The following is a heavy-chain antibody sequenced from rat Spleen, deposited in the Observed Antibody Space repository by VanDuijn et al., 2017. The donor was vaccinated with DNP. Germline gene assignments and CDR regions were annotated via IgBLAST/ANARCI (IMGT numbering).Heavy chain of an antibody. CDR1: GFTFSNYG. J-gene: IGHJ2*01. Sequence: EVQLVESGGGLVQPGRSLKLSCAASGFTFSNYGMAWVRQAPTQGLEWVASITNTGGGTHYPDSVKGRFTISRDNAKSTLYLQMNSLRSEDTATYYCASRPPPTRGPFDYWGQGVLVTVSS. CDR3: ASRPPPTRGPFDY. D-gene: IGHD1-4*01. V-gene: IGHV5S13*01. CDR2: ITNTGGGT.